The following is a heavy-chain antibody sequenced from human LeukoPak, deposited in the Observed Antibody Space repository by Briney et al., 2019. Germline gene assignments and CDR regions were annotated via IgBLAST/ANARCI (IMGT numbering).Heavy chain of an antibody. CDR1: GYTFTGYY. CDR2: INPNSGGT. V-gene: IGHV1-2*02. Sequence: ASVKVSCKASGYTFTGYYMHWVRQAPGQGLEWMGWINPNSGGTNYAQKFQGRVTMTRDTSTSTVYMELSSLRSEDTAVYYCAKDLYHRYYHNSGHAFDYWGQGTPVTVSS. D-gene: IGHD3-22*01. J-gene: IGHJ4*02. CDR3: AKDLYHRYYHNSGHAFDY.